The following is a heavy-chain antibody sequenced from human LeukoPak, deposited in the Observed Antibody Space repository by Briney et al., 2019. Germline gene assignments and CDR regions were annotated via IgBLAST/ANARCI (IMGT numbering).Heavy chain of an antibody. CDR3: AKDFPHYYEVPHGMDV. D-gene: IGHD3-22*01. CDR1: GFNFDQYA. J-gene: IGHJ6*02. Sequence: GGSLRLSCAASGFNFDQYAMFWVRQGPGKGLEWVTGITWNSGPIAYADSVKGRFTISRDNAKSSLYLQMNGLRVEDTAIYYCAKDFPHYYEVPHGMDVWGQGTTVTV. V-gene: IGHV3-9*01. CDR2: ITWNSGPI.